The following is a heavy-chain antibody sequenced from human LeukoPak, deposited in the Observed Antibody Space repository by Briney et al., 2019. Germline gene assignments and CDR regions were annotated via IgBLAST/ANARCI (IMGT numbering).Heavy chain of an antibody. J-gene: IGHJ5*02. CDR3: ARGRIAAAGRPFDP. V-gene: IGHV1-2*02. CDR1: GYTFTGYY. D-gene: IGHD6-13*01. CDR2: INPNSGGT. Sequence: ASVKVSCKASGYTFTGYYMHWVRQAPGQGLEWMGWINPNSGGTNYAQKFQGRVTMTRDTFISTAYMELSRLRSDDTAVYYCARGRIAAAGRPFDPWGQGTLVTVSS.